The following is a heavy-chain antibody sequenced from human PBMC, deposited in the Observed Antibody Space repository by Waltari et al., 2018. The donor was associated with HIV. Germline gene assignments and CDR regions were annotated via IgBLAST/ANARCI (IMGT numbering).Heavy chain of an antibody. Sequence: QVQLQESGPGLVKPSQTLSLTCPFSGGSISSGGYYWSWIRQHPGKGLEWIGYIYYSGSTYYNPSLKSRVTISVDTSKNQFSLKLSSVTAADTAVYYCARDHATIFGGGGRDYGMDVWGQGTTVTVSS. J-gene: IGHJ6*02. CDR3: ARDHATIFGGGGRDYGMDV. D-gene: IGHD3-3*01. CDR2: IYYSGST. V-gene: IGHV4-31*03. CDR1: GGSISSGGYY.